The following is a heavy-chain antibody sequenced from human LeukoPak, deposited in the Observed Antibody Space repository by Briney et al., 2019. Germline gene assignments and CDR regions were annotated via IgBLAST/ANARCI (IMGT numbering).Heavy chain of an antibody. Sequence: SETLSLTCTVSGDSTSSSDYYWGWIRQPPGKGLESIGGIYYSGNAYYNSALKSRVTISIDTSKNQFSLKLSSVTAADTAVYYCARAYDSSGDSSYYFDFWGQGTLVTVSS. J-gene: IGHJ4*02. V-gene: IGHV4-39*01. CDR1: GDSTSSSDYY. CDR2: IYYSGNA. D-gene: IGHD3-22*01. CDR3: ARAYDSSGDSSYYFDF.